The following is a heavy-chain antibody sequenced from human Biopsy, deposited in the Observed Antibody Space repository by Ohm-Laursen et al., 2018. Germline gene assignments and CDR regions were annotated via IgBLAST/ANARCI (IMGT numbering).Heavy chain of an antibody. CDR3: ARGEGSSWFDP. D-gene: IGHD1-26*01. CDR2: IIPIPNVA. J-gene: IGHJ5*02. CDR1: GDSFTSYA. Sequence: GPPVKVSCKASGDSFTSYAIGWVRQAPGQGLEWMGGIIPIPNVATYAQKFQGRITITADESTSTAYMELSSLTSDDTAVYFCARGEGSSWFDPWGHGTLVTVSS. V-gene: IGHV1-69*10.